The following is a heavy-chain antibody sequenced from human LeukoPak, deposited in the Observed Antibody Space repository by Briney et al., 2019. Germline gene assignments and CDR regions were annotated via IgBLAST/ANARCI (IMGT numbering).Heavy chain of an antibody. V-gene: IGHV3-23*01. D-gene: IGHD2-2*03. CDR1: GFTFSSYA. CDR3: AKANGYCSSTRCYDHYFDY. J-gene: IGHJ4*02. CDR2: ISGSGGST. Sequence: GGSLRLSCAASGFTFSSYAMSWVRQAPEKGLEWVSAISGSGGSTYYADSVKGRFTISRDNSRNTLYLQMNSLRADDTAVYYCAKANGYCSSTRCYDHYFDYWGQGTLVTVSS.